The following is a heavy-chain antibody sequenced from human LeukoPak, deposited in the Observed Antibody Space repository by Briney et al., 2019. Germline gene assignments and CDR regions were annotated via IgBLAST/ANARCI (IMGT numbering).Heavy chain of an antibody. CDR2: IYHSGST. V-gene: IGHV4-4*02. D-gene: IGHD1-26*01. CDR3: ARDVGARIEGY. J-gene: IGHJ4*02. CDR1: GGSISSNNW. Sequence: SETLSLTRAVSGGSISSNNWRNWARPPPGKGLEWIGEIYHSGSTNYNPSLKSRVTISVDKSKNQLSLRLTSVTAADTAVYYCARDVGARIEGYWGQGTLVTVSS.